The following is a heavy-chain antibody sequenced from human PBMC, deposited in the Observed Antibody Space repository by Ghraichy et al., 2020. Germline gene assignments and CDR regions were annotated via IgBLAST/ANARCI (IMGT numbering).Heavy chain of an antibody. Sequence: TLSLTCTVSGGSISSGGYYWSWIRQHPGKGLEWIGYIYYSGSTYYNPSLKSRVTISVDTSKNQFSLKLSSVTAADTAVYYCAREGVGVRGVISRYFDLWGRGTLVTVSS. V-gene: IGHV4-31*03. CDR3: AREGVGVRGVISRYFDL. J-gene: IGHJ2*01. CDR2: IYYSGST. D-gene: IGHD3-10*01. CDR1: GGSISSGGYY.